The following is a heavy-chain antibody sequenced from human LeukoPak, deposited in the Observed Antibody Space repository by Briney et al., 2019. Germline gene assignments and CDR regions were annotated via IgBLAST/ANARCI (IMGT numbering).Heavy chain of an antibody. V-gene: IGHV3-23*01. CDR2: ISGSGGST. CDR3: AKSPAGSSWPSIDY. D-gene: IGHD6-13*01. J-gene: IGHJ4*02. CDR1: GFTFSSYA. Sequence: GGSLRLSCAASGFTFSSYAMSWFRKTPGKGLECVAPISGSGGSTYYADSVRGRFIVSRDNSKNMLYLQMNSLRVDDTAVYYCAKSPAGSSWPSIDYWGQGTLVAVSS.